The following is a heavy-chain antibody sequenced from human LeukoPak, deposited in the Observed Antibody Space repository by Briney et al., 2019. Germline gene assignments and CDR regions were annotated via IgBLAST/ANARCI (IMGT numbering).Heavy chain of an antibody. J-gene: IGHJ3*02. V-gene: IGHV4-59*01. CDR1: GGSISSCY. D-gene: IGHD3-9*01. CDR3: ASSYYDILTGYFDAFDI. CDR2: IYYSGST. Sequence: SETLSLTCTVSGGSISSCYWSWIRQPPGKGLEWIGYIYYSGSTNYNPSLKSRVTISVDTSKNQFSLKLSSVTAADTAVYYCASSYYDILTGYFDAFDIWGQGTMVTVSS.